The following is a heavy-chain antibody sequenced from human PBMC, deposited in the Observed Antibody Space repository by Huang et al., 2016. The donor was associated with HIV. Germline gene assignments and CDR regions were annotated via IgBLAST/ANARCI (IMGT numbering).Heavy chain of an antibody. V-gene: IGHV3-30*02. CDR2: IRDDGNNH. D-gene: IGHD6-13*01. J-gene: IGHJ3*01. Sequence: QVRLVESGGGVVQPGASLTLSCSASGFPFSAYGMDWVRQGSGKGREWVECIRDDGNNHYLIGSVKGRFTMYRDNSNNAVYLRMNRLRPEDTAVYYCVKERGSSRARSSFDFWGQGTSVSVSS. CDR3: VKERGSSRARSSFDF. CDR1: GFPFSAYG.